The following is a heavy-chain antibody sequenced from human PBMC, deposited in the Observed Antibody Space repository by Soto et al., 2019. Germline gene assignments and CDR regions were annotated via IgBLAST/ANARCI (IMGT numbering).Heavy chain of an antibody. J-gene: IGHJ6*02. CDR3: AKSRSGYDFVYYYGMDV. CDR2: ISYDGSNK. V-gene: IGHV3-30*18. Sequence: GGSLRLSCAASGFTFSSYGMHWVRQAPGKGLEWVAVISYDGSNKYYADSVKGRFTISRDNSKNTLYLQMNSLRAEDTAVYYCAKSRSGYDFVYYYGMDVWGQGTTVTVSS. CDR1: GFTFSSYG. D-gene: IGHD5-12*01.